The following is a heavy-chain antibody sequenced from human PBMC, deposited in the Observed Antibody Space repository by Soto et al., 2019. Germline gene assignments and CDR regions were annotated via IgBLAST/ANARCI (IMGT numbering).Heavy chain of an antibody. Sequence: QVQLVESGGGVVQPGRALRVSCAASGFTFSNYAMHWVRQAPGKGLEWVAVVSYDGSKQFYADSVEGRFTIYRDSSKSTLYLHMDNLRDEDTAVYYCARDRVYYYDNSGYYKVDYCGHCTLVTASS. V-gene: IGHV3-30-3*01. CDR2: VSYDGSKQ. CDR3: ARDRVYYYDNSGYYKVDY. CDR1: GFTFSNYA. J-gene: IGHJ4*01. D-gene: IGHD3-22*01.